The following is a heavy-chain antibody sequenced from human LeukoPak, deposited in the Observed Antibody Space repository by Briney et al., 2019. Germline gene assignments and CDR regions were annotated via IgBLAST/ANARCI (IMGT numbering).Heavy chain of an antibody. V-gene: IGHV4-39*07. Sequence: SETLSLTCTVSGGSISSSSYYWGWFRQPPGKGLEWIGSIYYSGSTYYNPSLKSRVTISVDTSKNQFSLKLSSVTAADTAVYYCASDCYYYGSGSYYRALDYWGQGTLVTVSS. CDR3: ASDCYYYGSGSYYRALDY. D-gene: IGHD3-10*01. CDR2: IYYSGST. CDR1: GGSISSSSYY. J-gene: IGHJ4*02.